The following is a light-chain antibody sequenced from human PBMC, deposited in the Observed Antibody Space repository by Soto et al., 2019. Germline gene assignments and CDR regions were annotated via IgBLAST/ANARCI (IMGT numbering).Light chain of an antibody. CDR1: STDIGTYNL. CDR2: EGT. J-gene: IGLJ2*01. CDR3: CSYAGSSTFVA. V-gene: IGLV2-23*03. Sequence: QSALTQPASVSGSPGQSITISCTGTSTDIGTYNLVSWYQQHPGKAPKLMIYEGTKRPSGVSDRFSGSKSGNTASLTISGLQAEDEAEYYCCSYAGSSTFVAFGGGTKLTVL.